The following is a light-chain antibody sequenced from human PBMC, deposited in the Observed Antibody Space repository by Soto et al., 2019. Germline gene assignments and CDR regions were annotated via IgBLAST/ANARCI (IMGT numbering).Light chain of an antibody. CDR3: CSYAREVV. V-gene: IGLV2-23*01. Sequence: QSALTQPASVSGSPGQSITISCTGTSSDVGSYNLVSWYQQHPGKAPKLMIYEGSKRPSGVSNRFSGSKSGNTASLTISGLQAEDEADYYCCSYAREVVFGGGTQLTVL. CDR1: SSDVGSYNL. J-gene: IGLJ2*01. CDR2: EGS.